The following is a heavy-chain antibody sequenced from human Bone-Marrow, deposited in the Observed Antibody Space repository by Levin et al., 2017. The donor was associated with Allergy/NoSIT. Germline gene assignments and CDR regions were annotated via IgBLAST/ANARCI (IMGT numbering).Heavy chain of an antibody. CDR3: AKEFSRGATYYDFWSGYYGYYFDY. CDR2: ISYDGSNK. CDR1: GFTFSSYG. D-gene: IGHD3-3*01. J-gene: IGHJ4*02. V-gene: IGHV3-30*18. Sequence: GGSLRLSCAASGFTFSSYGMHWVRQAPGKGLEWVAVISYDGSNKYYADSVKGRFTISRDNSKNTLYLQMNSLRAEDTAVYYCAKEFSRGATYYDFWSGYYGYYFDYWGQGTLVTVSS.